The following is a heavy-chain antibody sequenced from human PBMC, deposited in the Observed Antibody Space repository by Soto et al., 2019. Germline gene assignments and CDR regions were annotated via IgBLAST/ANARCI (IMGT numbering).Heavy chain of an antibody. Sequence: EVQLLESGGGFIQPGGSLRLSCSASGFSISDYAMSWVRQAPGKGLEWVSSISDSGTRTFYADSVKGRFAISRDTSKNTVYMQMNNVRVXXXXXXYCAKDGIRKDDYWGQGTVVTVSS. D-gene: IGHD3-10*01. J-gene: IGHJ4*02. CDR1: GFSISDYA. V-gene: IGHV3-23*01. CDR2: ISDSGTRT. CDR3: AKDGIRKDDY.